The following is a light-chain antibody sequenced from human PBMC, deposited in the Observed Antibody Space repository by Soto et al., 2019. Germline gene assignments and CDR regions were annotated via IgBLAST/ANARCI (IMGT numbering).Light chain of an antibody. J-gene: IGKJ3*01. CDR2: GAS. V-gene: IGKV3-20*01. Sequence: EIVLTQSPGTLSLSPGERATLSCRASQSVSANYLAWYQQKPGQAPRLLIYGASSRATGIPDRFSGSGSGTDFTLTISRLEPEDVAVYFCQQHGSSPFTFGPGTKVDI. CDR1: QSVSANY. CDR3: QQHGSSPFT.